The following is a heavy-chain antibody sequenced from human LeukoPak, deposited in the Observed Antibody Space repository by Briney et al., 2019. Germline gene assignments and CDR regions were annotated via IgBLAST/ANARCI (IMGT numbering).Heavy chain of an antibody. J-gene: IGHJ4*02. CDR1: GFTFSSYA. V-gene: IGHV3-30-3*01. CDR3: ARDPGDYDSSGYYYACLDY. D-gene: IGHD3-22*01. Sequence: PGGSLRLSCAASGFTFSSYAMHWVRQAPGKGLEWVAVISYDGSNKYYADFVKGRFTISRDNSKNTLYLQMNSLRAEDTAVCYCARDPGDYDSSGYYYACLDYWGQGTLVTVSS. CDR2: ISYDGSNK.